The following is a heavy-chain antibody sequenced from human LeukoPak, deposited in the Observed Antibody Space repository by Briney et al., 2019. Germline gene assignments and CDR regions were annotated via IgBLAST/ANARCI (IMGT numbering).Heavy chain of an antibody. Sequence: ASVKVSCKAYGYLFTNYGINWVRQAPGQGLEWLGHISVYNSNTDYAPKLQGRVTMTADTSTGTAYLELSGLTSDDTAVYYCARDPPIASAGRVPGDYWGQGTLITVSS. CDR2: ISVYNSNT. D-gene: IGHD6-13*01. CDR1: GYLFTNYG. CDR3: ARDPPIASAGRVPGDY. J-gene: IGHJ4*02. V-gene: IGHV1-18*01.